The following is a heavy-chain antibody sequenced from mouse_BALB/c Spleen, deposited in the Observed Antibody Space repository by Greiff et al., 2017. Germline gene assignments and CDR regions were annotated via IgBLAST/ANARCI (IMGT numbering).Heavy chain of an antibody. CDR1: GYAFSSYW. CDR2: IYPGDGDT. Sequence: QVQLKQSGAELVRPGSSVKISCKASGYAFSSYWMNWVKQRPGQGLEWIGQIYPGDGDTNYNGKFKGKATLTADKSSSTAYMQLSSLTSEDSAVYFCAREGALLRGFAYWGQGTLVTVSA. D-gene: IGHD1-2*01. J-gene: IGHJ3*01. V-gene: IGHV1-80*01. CDR3: AREGALLRGFAY.